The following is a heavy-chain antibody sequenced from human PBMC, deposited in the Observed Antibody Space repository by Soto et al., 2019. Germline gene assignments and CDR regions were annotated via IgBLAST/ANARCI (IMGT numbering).Heavy chain of an antibody. J-gene: IGHJ3*02. CDR2: IKQDGSQK. V-gene: IGHV3-7*01. D-gene: IGHD3-10*01. CDR3: AREGSRTFDI. Sequence: GGSLRLSCEASGFRFSSYWLSWVRQAPGKGLEWVANIKQDGSQKDYVDSVKGRFTISRDNAKNSLYLQMNSLRAEDTAVYYCAREGSRTFDIWGQGTKLTVSS. CDR1: GFRFSSYW.